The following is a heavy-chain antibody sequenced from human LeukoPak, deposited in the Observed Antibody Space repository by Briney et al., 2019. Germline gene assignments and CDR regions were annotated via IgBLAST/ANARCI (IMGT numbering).Heavy chain of an antibody. CDR3: ARVTGYMIEDYFDY. J-gene: IGHJ4*02. V-gene: IGHV3-21*04. Sequence: GGSLRLSCAASGFTFSSYSMNWVRQAPGKGLEWVSSISSSSSYINYADSVKGRFTISRDNAKNSLYLQMNSLRAEDTAVYYCARVTGYMIEDYFDYWGQGTLVTVSS. D-gene: IGHD3-22*01. CDR1: GFTFSSYS. CDR2: ISSSSSYI.